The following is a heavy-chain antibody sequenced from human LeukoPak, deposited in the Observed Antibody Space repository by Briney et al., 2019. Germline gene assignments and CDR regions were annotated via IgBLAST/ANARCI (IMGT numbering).Heavy chain of an antibody. V-gene: IGHV1-69*13. CDR2: IIPIFGTA. J-gene: IGHJ1*01. D-gene: IGHD4-17*01. Sequence: ASVKVSCKASGYTFTSYGISWVRQAPGQGLEWMGGIIPIFGTANYAQKFQGRVTITADESTSTGYMELSTLRSEDTAVYYCAGSTVTRLAEYFQHWGQGTLVTVSS. CDR3: AGSTVTRLAEYFQH. CDR1: GYTFTSYG.